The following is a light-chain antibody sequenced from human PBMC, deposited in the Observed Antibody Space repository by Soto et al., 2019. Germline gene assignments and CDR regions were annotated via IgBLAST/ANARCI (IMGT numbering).Light chain of an antibody. Sequence: ETVLTQSPGSLSLSPGETATLSCRASQSVSSTYSAWYQQKPGQAPRVLIYGASSRATGIPDRFSGSGSGTDFTLTISRLEPEDFAVYYCHQCGNSWWTFGQGTNVEIK. CDR3: HQCGNSWWT. CDR2: GAS. CDR1: QSVSSTY. J-gene: IGKJ1*01. V-gene: IGKV3-20*01.